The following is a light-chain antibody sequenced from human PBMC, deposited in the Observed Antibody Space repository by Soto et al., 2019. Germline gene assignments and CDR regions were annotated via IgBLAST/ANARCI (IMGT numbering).Light chain of an antibody. J-gene: IGLJ1*01. CDR2: DVS. V-gene: IGLV2-14*01. CDR1: SSDVGGYNY. CDR3: SSYTTSNTRQIV. Sequence: QSVLTQPAPVSGSPGQSITISFTGNSSDVGGYNYVSWYQQHPGKAPKFMIYDVSNRPSGVSNRSSGSKSGNTASLTISGLQAEDEADYYCSSYTTSNTRQIVFGTGTKVTVL.